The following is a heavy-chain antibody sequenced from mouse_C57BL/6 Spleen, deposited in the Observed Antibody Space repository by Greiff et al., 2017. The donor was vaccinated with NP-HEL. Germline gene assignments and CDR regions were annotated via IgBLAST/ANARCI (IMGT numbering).Heavy chain of an antibody. V-gene: IGHV5-17*01. Sequence: EVNVVESGGGLVKPGGSLKLSCAASGFTFSDYGMHWVRQAPEKGLEWVAYISSGSSTIYYAGTVKGRFTISRDNAKNTLFLQMTSLRSEDTAMYYCARPLGVTTVVATPAWFAYWGQGTLVTVSA. J-gene: IGHJ3*01. CDR1: GFTFSDYG. D-gene: IGHD1-1*01. CDR2: ISSGSSTI. CDR3: ARPLGVTTVVATPAWFAY.